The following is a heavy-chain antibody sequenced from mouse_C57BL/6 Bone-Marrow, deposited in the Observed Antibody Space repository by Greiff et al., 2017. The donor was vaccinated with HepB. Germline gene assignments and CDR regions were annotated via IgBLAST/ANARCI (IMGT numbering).Heavy chain of an antibody. Sequence: VQLQQSGAELVRPGTSVKMSCKASGYTFTNYWIGWAKQRPGHGLEWIGDIYPGGGYTNYNEKFKGKATLTADKSSSTAYMQFSSLTSEDSAIYYCARRDGYGAMDYWGQGTPVTVSS. D-gene: IGHD2-2*01. V-gene: IGHV1-63*01. J-gene: IGHJ4*01. CDR1: GYTFTNYW. CDR3: ARRDGYGAMDY. CDR2: IYPGGGYT.